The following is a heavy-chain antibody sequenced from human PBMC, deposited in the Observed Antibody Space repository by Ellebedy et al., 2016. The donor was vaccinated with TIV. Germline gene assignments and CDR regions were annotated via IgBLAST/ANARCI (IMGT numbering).Heavy chain of an antibody. V-gene: IGHV3-21*01. D-gene: IGHD6-13*01. CDR2: ISSSSSYI. CDR1: GFTFSSYS. Sequence: PGGSLRLSCAASGFTFSSYSMNWVRQAPGKGLEWVSSISSSSSYIYYADSVKGRFTISRDNAKKSLYLQMNSLRAEDTAVYYCARGAMAAAGDDYWGQGTLVTVSS. J-gene: IGHJ4*02. CDR3: ARGAMAAAGDDY.